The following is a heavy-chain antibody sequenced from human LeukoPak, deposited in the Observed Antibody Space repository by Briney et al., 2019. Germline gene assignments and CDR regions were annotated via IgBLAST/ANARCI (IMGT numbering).Heavy chain of an antibody. CDR1: GYTFTGYY. J-gene: IGHJ4*02. Sequence: ASVKVSCKASGYTFTGYYMHWVRQAPGQGLEWMGWINPNSGGTNYAQEFQGRVTMTRDTSISTAYMELSRLRSDDTAVYYCARDPREIGGIDYWGQGTLVTVSS. CDR2: INPNSGGT. CDR3: ARDPREIGGIDY. V-gene: IGHV1-2*02. D-gene: IGHD3-16*01.